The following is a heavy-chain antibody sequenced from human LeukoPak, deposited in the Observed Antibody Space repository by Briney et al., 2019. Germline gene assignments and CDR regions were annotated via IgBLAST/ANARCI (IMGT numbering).Heavy chain of an antibody. CDR1: GFTFSSYS. Sequence: GGSLRLSCADSGFTFSSYSMNWVRQAPGKGLEWVSSISSSSSYIYYADSVKGRFTISRDNARNSLYLQMNTLRVEDTAVYYCTRDLMDYDVSTGLHHYYMDVWGQGTTVTVSS. CDR2: ISSSSSYI. V-gene: IGHV3-21*01. D-gene: IGHD3-9*01. J-gene: IGHJ6*02. CDR3: TRDLMDYDVSTGLHHYYMDV.